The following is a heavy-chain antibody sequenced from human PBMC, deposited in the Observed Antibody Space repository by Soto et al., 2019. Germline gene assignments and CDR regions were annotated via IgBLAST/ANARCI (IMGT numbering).Heavy chain of an antibody. CDR3: GRVYTAFDY. D-gene: IGHD2-2*02. V-gene: IGHV3-72*01. Sequence: EVQLVESGGGLVQPGGSLRLSCAASGFSISDHYMDWLRQAPGKGLEWVGRSRDKTSSYTTDYAASVKGRFLISRDDSKNSLYLQMNSLKTEDTAVYYCGRVYTAFDYWGQGTLVTVSS. CDR2: SRDKTSSYTT. J-gene: IGHJ4*02. CDR1: GFSISDHY.